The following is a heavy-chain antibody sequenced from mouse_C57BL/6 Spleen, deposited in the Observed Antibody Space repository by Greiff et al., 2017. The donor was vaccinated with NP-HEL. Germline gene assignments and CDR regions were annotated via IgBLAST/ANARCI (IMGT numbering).Heavy chain of an antibody. CDR3: ARGAAQAWFAY. V-gene: IGHV1-82*01. J-gene: IGHJ3*01. CDR2: ISPFSFSP. Sequence: QVQLQQSGPELVKPVSSFPLSFPSSFSAFLLSFLPFFPPLPVPGLALLGRISPFSFSPNYNGKFKGKATLTADKSSSTAYMQLSSLTSEDSAVYFCARGAAQAWFAYWGQGTLVTVSA. D-gene: IGHD3-2*02. CDR1: FSAFLLSF.